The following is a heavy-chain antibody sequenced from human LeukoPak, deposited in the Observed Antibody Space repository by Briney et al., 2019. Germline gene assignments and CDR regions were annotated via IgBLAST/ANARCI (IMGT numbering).Heavy chain of an antibody. V-gene: IGHV3-48*02. J-gene: IGHJ3*02. CDR2: ISGSSSTI. D-gene: IGHD2-15*01. CDR3: ARDRYCSGGSCSQVTRAFDI. CDR1: GFSFGGFG. Sequence: TGGSLRLSCAASGFSFGGFGMTWVRQPPERGLEWVSYISGSSSTIHYADSVKGRFTVSRDNARNSLYLQMNSLRDEDTAMYYCARDRYCSGGSCSQVTRAFDIWGQGTMVTVSS.